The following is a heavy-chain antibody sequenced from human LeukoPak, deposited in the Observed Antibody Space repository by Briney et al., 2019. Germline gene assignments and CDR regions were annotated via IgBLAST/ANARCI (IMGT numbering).Heavy chain of an antibody. J-gene: IGHJ4*02. Sequence: GESLKISCKGSGYSFPTYWTAWVRQMPGKGLEWMGIIYPDESNIRYSPSFQGQVTISADKSISTVYLQWSSLKASDTAMYYCARPPSRGYSSSFEYWGQGTLVTVSS. CDR2: IYPDESNI. D-gene: IGHD2-2*03. V-gene: IGHV5-51*01. CDR1: GYSFPTYW. CDR3: ARPPSRGYSSSFEY.